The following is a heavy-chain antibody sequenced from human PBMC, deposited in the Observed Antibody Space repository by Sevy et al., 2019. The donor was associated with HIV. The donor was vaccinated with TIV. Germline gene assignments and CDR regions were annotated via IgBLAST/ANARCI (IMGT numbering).Heavy chain of an antibody. Sequence: GESLKISCKGSGYSFTSYWIGWVRQMPGKGLEWMGIIYPGDSDTRDSPSFQGQVTISADKSISTAYLQWSSLKASDTASYYCARGGTGITGTDRVDYGMDVWGQGTTVTVSS. J-gene: IGHJ6*02. CDR1: GYSFTSYW. CDR2: IYPGDSDT. D-gene: IGHD1-7*01. CDR3: ARGGTGITGTDRVDYGMDV. V-gene: IGHV5-51*01.